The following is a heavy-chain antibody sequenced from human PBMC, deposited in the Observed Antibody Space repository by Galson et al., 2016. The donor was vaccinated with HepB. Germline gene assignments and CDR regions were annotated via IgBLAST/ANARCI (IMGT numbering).Heavy chain of an antibody. J-gene: IGHJ5*02. CDR1: VDSISSTYW. CDR3: ARNGVGLRPGYQFDP. V-gene: IGHV4-4*02. D-gene: IGHD2-8*01. Sequence: SETLSLTCAVSVDSISSTYWWTWVRQPPRKGLEWIGEIHHGGTTHYNPSLKSRVTISVGKSKNQFSLMLTSVTDADTAVYYCARNGVGLRPGYQFDPWGQGTLVTVSS. CDR2: IHHGGTT.